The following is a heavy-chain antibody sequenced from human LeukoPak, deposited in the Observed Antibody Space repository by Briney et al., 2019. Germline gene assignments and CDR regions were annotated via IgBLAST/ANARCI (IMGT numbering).Heavy chain of an antibody. J-gene: IGHJ6*03. CDR2: MNPNSGNT. CDR1: VYTFTSYD. D-gene: IGHD3-10*01. Sequence: ASVKVSCKASVYTFTSYDINCVRQATGQGLEWMGWMNPNSGNTGYAQKFQGRVTMTRNTSISTAYMELSSQRSEDTAVYYCAREALSMVRGVIPDRDYYYYMDVWGKGTTVTVSS. CDR3: AREALSMVRGVIPDRDYYYYMDV. V-gene: IGHV1-8*01.